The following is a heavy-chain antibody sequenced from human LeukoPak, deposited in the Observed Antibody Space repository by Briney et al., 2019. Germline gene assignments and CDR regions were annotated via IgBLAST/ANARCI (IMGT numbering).Heavy chain of an antibody. V-gene: IGHV3-7*01. Sequence: PGGSLRLSCAASGFTFSSFWMTWVRQAPGKGLEWVANIKQFGSEKCYVDSVKGRLTISRDNVKNSLYLQMISLRAEDTAVYYCARVRGGYYFDYWGQGTLVTVSS. CDR3: ARVRGGYYFDY. CDR2: IKQFGSEK. CDR1: GFTFSSFW. J-gene: IGHJ4*02. D-gene: IGHD3-3*01.